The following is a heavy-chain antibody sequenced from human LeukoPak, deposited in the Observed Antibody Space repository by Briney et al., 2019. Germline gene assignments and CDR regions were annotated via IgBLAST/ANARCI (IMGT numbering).Heavy chain of an antibody. Sequence: SETLSLTCTVSGGSISSGSYYWSWIRQPPGKRLEWIGEINDSGTTNYNPSLKSRLTISVDTSKNQFSLKLSSVTAADTALYYCARENGYRYDYWGQGTLVTVSS. D-gene: IGHD5-18*01. J-gene: IGHJ4*02. CDR1: GGSISSGSYY. CDR2: INDSGTT. V-gene: IGHV4-39*07. CDR3: ARENGYRYDY.